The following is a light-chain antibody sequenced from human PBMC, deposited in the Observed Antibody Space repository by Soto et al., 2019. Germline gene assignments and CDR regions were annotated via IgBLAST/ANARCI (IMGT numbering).Light chain of an antibody. V-gene: IGKV3-15*01. Sequence: EIVMTQSPATLSVSPGERATLSCRASQSVSSNLAWYQQKPGQAPRLLIYGASTRATGIPARFSGSGSGTEFTLPISRLQSEDFAVYYCQHYNNWPPWTFGQGTKVEIK. CDR2: GAS. J-gene: IGKJ1*01. CDR1: QSVSSN. CDR3: QHYNNWPPWT.